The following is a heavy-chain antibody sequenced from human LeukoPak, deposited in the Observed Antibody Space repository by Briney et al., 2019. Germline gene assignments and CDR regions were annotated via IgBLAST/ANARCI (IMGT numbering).Heavy chain of an antibody. D-gene: IGHD6-13*01. Sequence: PGGSLRLSCAASGFTFSSYSMNWVRQAPGKGLEWVSVIYSGGSTYYADSVKGRFTISRDNSKNTLYLQMNSLRAEDTAVYYCAREGVERAAAVYWGQGTLVTVSS. J-gene: IGHJ4*02. V-gene: IGHV3-66*01. CDR3: AREGVERAAAVY. CDR2: IYSGGST. CDR1: GFTFSSYS.